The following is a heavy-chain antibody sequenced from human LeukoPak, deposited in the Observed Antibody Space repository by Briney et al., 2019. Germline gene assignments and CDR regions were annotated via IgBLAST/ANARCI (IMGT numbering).Heavy chain of an antibody. CDR1: GFTFSISS. CDR3: AGSILTGYPNFDY. V-gene: IGHV3-48*04. Sequence: PGGSLRLSCVVSGFTFSISSMSWVRQAPGKGLEWVSYISSSSSSIYDADSVRGRFTISRDNAKNSLYLQMSSLRAEDTAVYYCAGSILTGYPNFDYWGQGTLVTVSS. D-gene: IGHD3-9*01. CDR2: ISSSSSSI. J-gene: IGHJ4*02.